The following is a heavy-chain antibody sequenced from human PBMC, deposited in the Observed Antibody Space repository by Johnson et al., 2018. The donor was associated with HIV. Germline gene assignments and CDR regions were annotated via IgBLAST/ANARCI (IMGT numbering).Heavy chain of an antibody. J-gene: IGHJ3*02. Sequence: EMQLVESGGGVVQPGRSLRLSCAASGFTFDDYGMSWVRQAPGKGLEWVSAISGSGGSTYYADSVKGRFTISRDNSKNTLYLQMNSLRAEDTAVYYCAKAIGDAFDIWGQGTMVTVSS. CDR1: GFTFDDYG. D-gene: IGHD2/OR15-2a*01. CDR2: ISGSGGST. V-gene: IGHV3-23*04. CDR3: AKAIGDAFDI.